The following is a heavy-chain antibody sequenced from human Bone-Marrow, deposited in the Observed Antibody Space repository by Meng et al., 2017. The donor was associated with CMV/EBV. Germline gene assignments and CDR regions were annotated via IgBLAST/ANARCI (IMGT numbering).Heavy chain of an antibody. J-gene: IGHJ4*02. V-gene: IGHV3-53*01. D-gene: IGHD6-19*01. CDR3: ARVDSGWLHIDY. CDR2: IYRDGST. CDR1: GFTVSSKY. Sequence: GESLKISCAASGFTVSSKYMTWVRQTPGKGLEWVSVIYRDGSTYYADSVKGRFTISRDNSKNTLNLQMNSLIPADTAVYYCARVDSGWLHIDYWGQGTLVTVFS.